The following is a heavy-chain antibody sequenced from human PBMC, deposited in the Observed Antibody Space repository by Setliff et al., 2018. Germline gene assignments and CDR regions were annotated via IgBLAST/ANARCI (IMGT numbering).Heavy chain of an antibody. D-gene: IGHD3-16*01. J-gene: IGHJ6*03. CDR1: GDSMNSGVYY. Sequence: SETLSLTCQVSGDSMNSGVYYWAWIRQPPGKGLEWIGRIYSGGTTYYNSSLKSRVTISVDTSKSQFSLRLNSVTAADTAVYYCARGVREIGGTGYYYYYMDVWGKGTTVTVSS. CDR2: IYSGGTT. CDR3: ARGVREIGGTGYYYYYMDV. V-gene: IGHV4-39*01.